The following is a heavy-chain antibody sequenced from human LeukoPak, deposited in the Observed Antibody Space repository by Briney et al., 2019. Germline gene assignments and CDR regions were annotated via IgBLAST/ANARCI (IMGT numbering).Heavy chain of an antibody. J-gene: IGHJ5*02. CDR1: GGSISSYY. Sequence: SETLSLTCTVSGGSISSYYWSWIRPPAGKELEWIGRIYTSGSTNYNPSLKSRVTMSVDTSKNQFSLKLSSVTAADTAVYYCARDRPLLWFGESNWFDPWGQGTLVTVSS. CDR3: ARDRPLLWFGESNWFDP. D-gene: IGHD3-10*01. V-gene: IGHV4-4*07. CDR2: IYTSGST.